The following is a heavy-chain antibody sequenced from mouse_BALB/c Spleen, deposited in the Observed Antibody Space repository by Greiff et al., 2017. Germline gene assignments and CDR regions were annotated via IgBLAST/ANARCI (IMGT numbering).Heavy chain of an antibody. D-gene: IGHD1-1*01. CDR2: ISSGGSYT. V-gene: IGHV5-9-4*01. J-gene: IGHJ4*01. CDR1: GFTFSSYA. CDR3: ARRSYYYGSSYYYYAMDY. Sequence: EVQGVESGGGLVKPGGSLKLSCAASGFTFSSYAMSWVRQSPEKRLEWVAEISSGGSYTYYPDTVTGRFTISRDNAKNTLYLEMSSLRSEDTAMYYCARRSYYYGSSYYYYAMDYWGQGTSVTVSS.